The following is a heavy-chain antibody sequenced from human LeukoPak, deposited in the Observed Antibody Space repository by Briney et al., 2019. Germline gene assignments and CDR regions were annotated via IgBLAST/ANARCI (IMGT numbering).Heavy chain of an antibody. Sequence: PSETLSLTCAVSGGSFSGYYWSWIRQPPGKGLEWIGEINHSGSTNYNPSLKSRVTMSVDTSKNQFSLKLSSVTAADTAVYYCARSWMVGEGAFDIWGQGTLVIVSS. J-gene: IGHJ3*02. CDR2: INHSGST. CDR3: ARSWMVGEGAFDI. CDR1: GGSFSGYY. D-gene: IGHD1-26*01. V-gene: IGHV4-34*01.